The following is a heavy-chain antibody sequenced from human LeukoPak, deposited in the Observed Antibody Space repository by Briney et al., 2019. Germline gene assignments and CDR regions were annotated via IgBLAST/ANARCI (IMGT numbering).Heavy chain of an antibody. Sequence: SVKVSCKASGGTFSSYAISWVRQAPGQGLEWMGGIIPIFGTANYAQKFQARVTITADESTSTAYMELSSLRSEDTAVYYCARFTYYDFWSGYLGDYWGQGTLVTVSS. CDR1: GGTFSSYA. CDR3: ARFTYYDFWSGYLGDY. D-gene: IGHD3-3*01. CDR2: IIPIFGTA. V-gene: IGHV1-69*13. J-gene: IGHJ4*02.